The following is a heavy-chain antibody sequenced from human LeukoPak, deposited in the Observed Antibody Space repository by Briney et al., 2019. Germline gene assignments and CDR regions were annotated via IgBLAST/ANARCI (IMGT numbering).Heavy chain of an antibody. J-gene: IGHJ3*02. V-gene: IGHV4-34*01. Sequence: SETLSLTCAVYGGSFSGYYWSWIRQPPEKGLEWIGEINHSGSTNYNPSLKSRVTISVDTSKNQFSLKLSSVTAADTAVYYCARPRYYDFWSGYQRAALDIWGQGTMVTVSS. CDR2: INHSGST. D-gene: IGHD3-3*01. CDR1: GGSFSGYY. CDR3: ARPRYYDFWSGYQRAALDI.